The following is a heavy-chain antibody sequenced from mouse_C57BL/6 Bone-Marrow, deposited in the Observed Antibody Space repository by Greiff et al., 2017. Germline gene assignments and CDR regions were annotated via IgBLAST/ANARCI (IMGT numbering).Heavy chain of an antibody. Sequence: QVQLQQPGAELVMPGASVKLSCKASGYTFTSYWMHWVKQRPGQGLEWIGEIDPSDSYTNYNQKFKGKSTLTVDKSSSTAYMQLSSLTSEDSAVYYCARCYDGYYEFADWGQGTLVTVSA. V-gene: IGHV1-69*01. CDR1: GYTFTSYW. J-gene: IGHJ3*01. CDR3: ARCYDGYYEFAD. D-gene: IGHD2-3*01. CDR2: IDPSDSYT.